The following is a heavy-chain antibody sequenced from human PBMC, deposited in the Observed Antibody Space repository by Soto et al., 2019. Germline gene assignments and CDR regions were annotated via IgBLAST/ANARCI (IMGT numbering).Heavy chain of an antibody. CDR3: AKDWGATRAPRYYGMDV. V-gene: IGHV3-30*18. J-gene: IGHJ6*02. D-gene: IGHD1-26*01. CDR1: GFTFSSYG. Sequence: GGSLRLSCAASGFTFSSYGMHWIRQAPGKWLEWVAVISYDGSNKYYADSVKGRFTISRDNSKNTLYLQMNSLRAEDTAVYYCAKDWGATRAPRYYGMDVWGQGT. CDR2: ISYDGSNK.